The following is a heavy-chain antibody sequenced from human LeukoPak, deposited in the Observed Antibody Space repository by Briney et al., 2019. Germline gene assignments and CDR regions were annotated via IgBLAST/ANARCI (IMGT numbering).Heavy chain of an antibody. CDR2: IYPYDSDT. J-gene: IGHJ4*02. D-gene: IGHD2-2*01. CDR1: GYSFTSYW. V-gene: IGHV5-51*01. Sequence: GESLKISCKGSGYSFTSYWIGWVRQMPGKGLEWMGIIYPYDSDTKYSPSFQGQVTISADKSISTAYLQWNRLKASDTATYYCATSRPGCTSASCPVDYWGQGALVTVSS. CDR3: ATSRPGCTSASCPVDY.